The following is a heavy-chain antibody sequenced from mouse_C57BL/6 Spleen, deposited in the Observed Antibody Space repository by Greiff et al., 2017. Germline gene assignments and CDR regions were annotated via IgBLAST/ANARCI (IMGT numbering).Heavy chain of an antibody. CDR1: GYTFTSYW. Sequence: VKLQQPGAELVKPGASVKLSCKASGYTFTSYWMQWVKQRPGQGLEWIGEIDPSDSYTNYNQKFKGKATLTVDTSSSTAYMQLSSLTSEDSAVYYCARKTMITTNFDYWGQGTTLTVSS. J-gene: IGHJ2*01. D-gene: IGHD2-4*01. V-gene: IGHV1-50*01. CDR2: IDPSDSYT. CDR3: ARKTMITTNFDY.